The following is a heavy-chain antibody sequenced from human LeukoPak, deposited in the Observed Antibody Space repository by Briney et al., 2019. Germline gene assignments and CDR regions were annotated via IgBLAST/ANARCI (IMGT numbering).Heavy chain of an antibody. J-gene: IGHJ4*02. CDR3: AKSPYSSGWPPFDY. Sequence: PGGSLRLSCAASGFTFSSYAMSWVRQAPGKGLEWVSAISGSGSSTYYADSVKGRFTISRDNSKNTLYLQMNSLRAEDTAVYYCAKSPYSSGWPPFDYWGQETLVTVSS. D-gene: IGHD6-19*01. CDR2: ISGSGSST. V-gene: IGHV3-23*01. CDR1: GFTFSSYA.